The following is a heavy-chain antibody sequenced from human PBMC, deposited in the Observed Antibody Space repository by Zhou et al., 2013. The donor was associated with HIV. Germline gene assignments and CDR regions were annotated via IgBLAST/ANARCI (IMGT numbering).Heavy chain of an antibody. J-gene: IGHJ4*02. D-gene: IGHD3-10*01. CDR1: GYTFTDYY. Sequence: QVQLVQSAAEVKKPGASVKVSCKASGYTFTDYYMHWVRQAPGQGPEWMGIVNPSSGTTSYAQEFQGRVTFTRDTSTNTVYMELSSLRSEDTAVYYCATIIMVRGVNFDYWGQGTLLTVSS. CDR3: ATIIMVRGVNFDY. CDR2: VNPSSGTT. V-gene: IGHV1-46*01.